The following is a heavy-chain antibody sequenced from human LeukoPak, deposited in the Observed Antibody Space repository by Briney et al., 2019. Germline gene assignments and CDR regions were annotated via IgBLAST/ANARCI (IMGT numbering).Heavy chain of an antibody. Sequence: GASVKVSCKASGGSFSSYAISWVRQAPGQGLEWMGGIIPIFGTANYAQKFQGRVTITADESTRTAYMELSSLRSERKGVYICARIMVREAPDDAFDIWGQGTMVTVSS. CDR2: IIPIFGTA. V-gene: IGHV1-69*13. D-gene: IGHD3-10*01. J-gene: IGHJ3*02. CDR3: ARIMVREAPDDAFDI. CDR1: GGSFSSYA.